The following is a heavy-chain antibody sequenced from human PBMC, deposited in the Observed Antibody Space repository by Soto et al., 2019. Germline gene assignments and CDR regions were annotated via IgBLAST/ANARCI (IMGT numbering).Heavy chain of an antibody. D-gene: IGHD3-10*01. V-gene: IGHV4-59*01. CDR2: IYYSGST. Sequence: PSETLSLTCTVSGGSISSYYWSWIRQPPGKGLEWIGYIYYSGSTNYNPSLKSRVTISVVTSKNQFSLKLSSVTAADTAVYYCARDPGGFVYGMDVWGQGTTVTVSS. CDR1: GGSISSYY. J-gene: IGHJ6*02. CDR3: ARDPGGFVYGMDV.